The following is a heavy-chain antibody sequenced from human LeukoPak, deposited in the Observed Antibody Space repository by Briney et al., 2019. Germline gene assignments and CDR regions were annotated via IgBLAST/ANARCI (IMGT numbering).Heavy chain of an antibody. V-gene: IGHV4-4*07. J-gene: IGHJ6*02. CDR2: IYTSGST. CDR1: GGSICSYY. Sequence: SETLSLTCTVSGGSICSYYWSWIRQPAGKGLEWIGRIYTSGSTNYNPSLKSRVTMSVDTSKNQFSLKLSSVTAADTAVYYCARDSFSVAGYYYYYGMDVWGQGTTVTVSS. D-gene: IGHD6-19*01. CDR3: ARDSFSVAGYYYYYGMDV.